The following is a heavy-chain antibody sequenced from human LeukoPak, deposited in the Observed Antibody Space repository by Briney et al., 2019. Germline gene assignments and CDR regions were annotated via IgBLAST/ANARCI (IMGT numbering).Heavy chain of an antibody. CDR2: ISSSSSYI. J-gene: IGHJ4*02. V-gene: IGHV3-21*01. D-gene: IGHD3-3*01. Sequence: GGSLRLSCAASGFTFSSYSMNWVRQAPGKGLEWVSSISSSSSYIYYADSVKGRLTISRDNAKNSLYLQMNSLRAEDTAVYYCARDPQPYYDFWSGYVYFDYWGQGTLVTVSS. CDR1: GFTFSSYS. CDR3: ARDPQPYYDFWSGYVYFDY.